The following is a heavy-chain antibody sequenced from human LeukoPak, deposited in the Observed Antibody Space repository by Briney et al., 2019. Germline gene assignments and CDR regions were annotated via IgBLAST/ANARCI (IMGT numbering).Heavy chain of an antibody. CDR1: RYTFTSYY. V-gene: IGHV1-2*02. Sequence: ASVTVSCKASRYTFTSYYMHWVRRAPGQGLEWMGWINPNSGATNYAQKFQGRVTMTRDTSISTAYMELSRLRSDDTAVYYCARGDDAPLFFAYWGQGTLVTVSS. CDR2: INPNSGAT. D-gene: IGHD2-21*02. J-gene: IGHJ4*02. CDR3: ARGDDAPLFFAY.